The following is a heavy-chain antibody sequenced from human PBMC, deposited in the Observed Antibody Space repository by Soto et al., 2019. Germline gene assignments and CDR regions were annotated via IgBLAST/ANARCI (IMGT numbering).Heavy chain of an antibody. D-gene: IGHD2-21*01. CDR1: GFTFSSYW. CDR3: AIAEPDYWDY. J-gene: IGHJ4*02. Sequence: QAAESLRLSCAASGFTFSSYWRHWGRQASPKGVVWVSRINNHGGTTNYADSVKGRVTISIDMATNTLYLTMNSLTAEDTAVYYCAIAEPDYWDYWGKGTLVTVSS. CDR2: INNHGGTT. V-gene: IGHV3-74*01.